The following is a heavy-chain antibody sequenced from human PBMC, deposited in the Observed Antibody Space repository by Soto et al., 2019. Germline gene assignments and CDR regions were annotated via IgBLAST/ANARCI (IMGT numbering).Heavy chain of an antibody. V-gene: IGHV1-69*12. Sequence: HVQLVQSGAEVKKPESSVKVSCKAPGGTFSTYAISWVRQAPGQGLEWMGGIIPMFGTANYAQRFQDRVTITADESTNTGYMELSSLRSEDTAVYFCASGIQLWLRRINNGYSGWGQGTLVTVSS. J-gene: IGHJ4*02. CDR3: ASGIQLWLRRINNGYSG. D-gene: IGHD5-18*01. CDR1: GGTFSTYA. CDR2: IIPMFGTA.